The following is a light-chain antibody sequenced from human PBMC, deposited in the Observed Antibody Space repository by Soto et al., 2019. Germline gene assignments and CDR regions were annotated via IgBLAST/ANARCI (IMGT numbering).Light chain of an antibody. V-gene: IGLV2-14*03. CDR3: SSFTSASTRI. Sequence: QSALTQPASVSGSPGQSISIPCTGTSSDIGAFNFVSWYQQHPGKAPKVLIYGVTNRPSGVDYRFSGSKSGNTASLIISGLRPEHEADYYCSSFTSASTRIFGTGTKVTVL. CDR2: GVT. J-gene: IGLJ1*01. CDR1: SSDIGAFNF.